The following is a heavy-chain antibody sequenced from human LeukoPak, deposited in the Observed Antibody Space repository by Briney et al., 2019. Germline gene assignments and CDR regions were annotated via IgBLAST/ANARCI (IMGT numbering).Heavy chain of an antibody. CDR3: ARDPRRRDDYNFAHFDS. Sequence: GRSLRLSCPASGFTFSTYAMHWVRQAPGKGLEWVAVISHGGENTYYADSVKGRFTISRDDSKNTLSLQMNSLTLEDTAVYYCARDPRRRDDYNFAHFDSWGQGTLVTVSS. CDR1: GFTFSTYA. V-gene: IGHV3-30*04. D-gene: IGHD5-24*01. J-gene: IGHJ4*02. CDR2: ISHGGENT.